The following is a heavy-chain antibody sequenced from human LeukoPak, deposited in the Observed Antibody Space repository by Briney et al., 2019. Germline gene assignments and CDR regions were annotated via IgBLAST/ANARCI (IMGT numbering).Heavy chain of an antibody. V-gene: IGHV5-51*01. CDR1: GYSFTNYW. CDR3: TRIAGVASIPDTFDI. Sequence: GESLKISCKGSGYSFTNYWIGWVRQMPGKGLEWMGIIYPRDSDTRYSLSFQGQVTISADKSISTAYLQWSSLKASDTAMYYCTRIAGVASIPDTFDIWGQGTMVTVSS. CDR2: IYPRDSDT. J-gene: IGHJ3*02. D-gene: IGHD5-12*01.